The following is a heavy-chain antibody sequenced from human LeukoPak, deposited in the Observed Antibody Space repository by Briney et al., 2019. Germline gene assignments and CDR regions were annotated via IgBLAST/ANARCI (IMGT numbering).Heavy chain of an antibody. J-gene: IGHJ4*02. CDR1: GYTFTGYY. CDR2: INPNSGGT. CDR3: ASGYCSSTSCYFFDY. D-gene: IGHD2-2*01. V-gene: IGHV1-2*02. Sequence: ASVNVSCKSSGYTFTGYYMHWVRQAPGQGLEWMGWINPNSGGTNYAQKFQGRVTMTRDTSISTAYMELSRLRSDDTAVYYCASGYCSSTSCYFFDYWGQGTLVTVSS.